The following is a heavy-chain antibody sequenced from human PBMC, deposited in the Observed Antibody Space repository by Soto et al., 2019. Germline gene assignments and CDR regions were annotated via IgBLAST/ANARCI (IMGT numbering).Heavy chain of an antibody. CDR1: GGTFSSYA. CDR2: IIPIFGTA. D-gene: IGHD3-10*01. CDR3: ASAYGSGSYNYYYYGMDV. J-gene: IGHJ6*02. Sequence: QVQLVQSGAEVKKPGSSVKVSCKASGGTFSSYAISWVRQAPGQGLEWMGGIIPIFGTANYAQKFQGRVTITADDSTSTAYMELSSLRSEDTAVYYCASAYGSGSYNYYYYGMDVWGQGTTVTVSS. V-gene: IGHV1-69*01.